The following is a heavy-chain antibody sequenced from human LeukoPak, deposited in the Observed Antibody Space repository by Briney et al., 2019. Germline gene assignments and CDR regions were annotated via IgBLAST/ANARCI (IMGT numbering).Heavy chain of an antibody. CDR3: AKDQVEVLRFLEWLLHPFDY. V-gene: IGHV6-1*01. Sequence: SQTLSLTCVISGDSVSSNSAAWNWIRQSPSRGLEWLGRTYYRSKWYSYSAVSVKSRIIINPDTSKNQFSLQLNSVTPEDTAVYYCAKDQVEVLRFLEWLLHPFDYWGQGTLVTVSS. J-gene: IGHJ4*02. D-gene: IGHD3-3*01. CDR1: GDSVSSNSAA. CDR2: TYYRSKWYS.